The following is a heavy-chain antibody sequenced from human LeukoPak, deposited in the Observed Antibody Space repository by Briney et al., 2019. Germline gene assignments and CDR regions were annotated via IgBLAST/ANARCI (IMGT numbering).Heavy chain of an antibody. CDR1: GASINTTNFY. Sequence: PSETLSLTRTVSGASINTTNFYWAWIRQPPGKGLESIGNIHYTGRTYSNASLNSRVTISVDTSKNQFSLKLTSVSAADTAVYYCARQGSMTRGGYWLDPWGRGTLVIVSS. D-gene: IGHD3-10*01. J-gene: IGHJ5*02. CDR3: ARQGSMTRGGYWLDP. CDR2: IHYTGRT. V-gene: IGHV4-39*01.